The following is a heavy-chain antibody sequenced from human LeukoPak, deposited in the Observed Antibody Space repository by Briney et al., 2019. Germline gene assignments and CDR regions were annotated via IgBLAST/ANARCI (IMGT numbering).Heavy chain of an antibody. CDR2: INPNSGGT. J-gene: IGHJ5*02. Sequence: ASVKVSCKASGYTFTGYYILWVRQAPGQGLKWMGWINPNSGGTNYEQKFQGRVTMTRDTSISTAYMELSRLRSDDTAVYYCARTLHYDNWLDPWGQGTLVTVSS. D-gene: IGHD3-16*01. V-gene: IGHV1-2*02. CDR1: GYTFTGYY. CDR3: ARTLHYDNWLDP.